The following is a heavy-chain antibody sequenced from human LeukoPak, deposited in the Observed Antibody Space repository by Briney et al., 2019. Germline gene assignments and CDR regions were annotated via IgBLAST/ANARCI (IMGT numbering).Heavy chain of an antibody. CDR3: ARLQRITMAGPDYWYFDL. CDR1: GDSISSYY. V-gene: IGHV4-59*01. J-gene: IGHJ2*01. CDR2: IYYSGST. D-gene: IGHD3-10*01. Sequence: PSETLPLTCTVSGDSISSYYWSWIRQPPEKGLEWIGYIYYSGSTNYNPSLKSRVTISVDTSKTQFSLKMNSVTAADTAVYYCARLQRITMAGPDYWYFDLWGRGTLVTVSS.